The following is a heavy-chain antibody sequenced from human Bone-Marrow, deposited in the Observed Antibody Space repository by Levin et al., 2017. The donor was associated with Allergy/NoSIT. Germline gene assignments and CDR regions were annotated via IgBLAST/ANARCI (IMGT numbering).Heavy chain of an antibody. CDR1: GYSFATYW. CDR2: IYPGDSDT. V-gene: IGHV5-51*01. D-gene: IGHD2-2*01. CDR3: ARHPGVVPASLRIDY. J-gene: IGHJ4*02. Sequence: ESLKISCYGSGYSFATYWIGWVRQMPGKGLEWMGIIYPGDSDTRYSPSFQGQVTISVDKFISTAYLQWSSLKASDTAMYYCARHPGVVPASLRIDYWGQGTLVTVSS.